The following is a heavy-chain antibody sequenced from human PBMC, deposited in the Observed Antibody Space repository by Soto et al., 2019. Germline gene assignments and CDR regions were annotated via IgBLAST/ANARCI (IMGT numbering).Heavy chain of an antibody. Sequence: EVHLVESGGGLVQPGGSLKLSCAAFGFSFIGSSMHWVRQASGKGLEWVGRMRSRANSYATTYAESVKGRFTISRDDSKNTAYLQMNSLKTEDTAVYYCTTSGYDKFVDYWGQGILVTVSS. V-gene: IGHV3-73*02. CDR3: TTSGYDKFVDY. J-gene: IGHJ4*02. CDR2: MRSRANSYAT. CDR1: GFSFIGSS. D-gene: IGHD5-12*01.